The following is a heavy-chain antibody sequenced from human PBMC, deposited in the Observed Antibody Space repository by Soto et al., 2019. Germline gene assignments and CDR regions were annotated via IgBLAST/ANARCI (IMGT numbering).Heavy chain of an antibody. Sequence: SETLSLTCAVYGGSFSGYYWSWIRQPAGKGLEWIGEINHSGSTNYNPSLKSRVTISVDTTKNQFSLKLSSVTAADTAVYYCARGLGVDKFEYWGQGTLVTVSS. J-gene: IGHJ4*02. CDR3: ARGLGVDKFEY. V-gene: IGHV4-34*01. CDR2: INHSGST. D-gene: IGHD2-21*01. CDR1: GGSFSGYY.